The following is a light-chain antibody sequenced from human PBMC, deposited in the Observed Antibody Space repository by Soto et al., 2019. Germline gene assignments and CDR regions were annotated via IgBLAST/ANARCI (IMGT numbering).Light chain of an antibody. Sequence: DIQMTQSPSTLSASVGDRVTITCRASQSISTWLAWYQQEPGKAPKLLIHKASSLQSGVPSRFSGSGSGTDFTLTIGSLHPDAFATYYCQQYNSYSPTFGQGTRVEIK. J-gene: IGKJ1*01. CDR2: KAS. CDR1: QSISTW. CDR3: QQYNSYSPT. V-gene: IGKV1-5*03.